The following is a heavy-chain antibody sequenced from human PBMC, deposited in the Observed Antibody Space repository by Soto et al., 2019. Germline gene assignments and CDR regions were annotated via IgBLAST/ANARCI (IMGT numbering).Heavy chain of an antibody. CDR1: GFTFSSYT. Sequence: PGGSLRLSCAASGFTFSSYTMNWVRQAPGKGLEWVGRIKSKADGGTTDYAAPVKGRFMITRDDSKNMLYLQMNSLKIEDTAVYYCTTWYDNWGQGTLVTVSS. CDR3: TTWYDN. CDR2: IKSKADGGTT. J-gene: IGHJ4*02. D-gene: IGHD2-15*01. V-gene: IGHV3-15*07.